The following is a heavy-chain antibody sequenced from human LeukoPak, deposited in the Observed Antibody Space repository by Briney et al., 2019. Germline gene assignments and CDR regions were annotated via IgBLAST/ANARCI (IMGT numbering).Heavy chain of an antibody. Sequence: SETLSLTCTVSGGSISTYYWSWIRQPPGKGLEWIGFISDSGSTDYNPSLTSRVTISVDTSKNQFSLRLSSVTAADTAVYYCARHLKKDGYNYYFDYWGQGTLVAVSA. V-gene: IGHV4-59*08. CDR1: GGSISTYY. CDR3: ARHLKKDGYNYYFDY. CDR2: ISDSGST. J-gene: IGHJ4*02. D-gene: IGHD5-24*01.